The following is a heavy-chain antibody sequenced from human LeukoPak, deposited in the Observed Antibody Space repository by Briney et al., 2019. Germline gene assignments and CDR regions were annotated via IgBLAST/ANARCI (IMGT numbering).Heavy chain of an antibody. D-gene: IGHD6-19*01. V-gene: IGHV3-11*04. CDR2: ISSSGSTI. CDR1: GFTFSDYY. J-gene: IGHJ4*02. Sequence: GGSLRLSCAASGFTFSDYYMSWIRQAPGKWLEWVSYISSSGSTIYYADSVKGRFTISRDNAKNSLYLQMNSVRAEDTAVYYCARDSSGWYYAYWGQGTLVTVSS. CDR3: ARDSSGWYYAY.